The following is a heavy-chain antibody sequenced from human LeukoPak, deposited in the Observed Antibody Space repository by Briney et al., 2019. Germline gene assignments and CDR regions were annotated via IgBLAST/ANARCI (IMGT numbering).Heavy chain of an antibody. D-gene: IGHD3-9*01. CDR3: ARGPPDYDILTGPMMIDY. CDR1: GGSISSYY. V-gene: IGHV4-59*01. J-gene: IGHJ4*02. Sequence: PSETLSLTCTVSGGSISSYYWSWIRQPPGKGLEWIGYIYYSGSTNYNPSHKSRVTISVDTSKNQFSLKLSSVTAADTAVYYCARGPPDYDILTGPMMIDYWGQGTLVTVSS. CDR2: IYYSGST.